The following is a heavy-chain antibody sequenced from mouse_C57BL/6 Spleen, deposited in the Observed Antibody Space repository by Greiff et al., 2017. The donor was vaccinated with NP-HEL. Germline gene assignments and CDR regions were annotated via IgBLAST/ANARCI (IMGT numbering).Heavy chain of an antibody. CDR1: GYTFTSYW. CDR3: ARDGKGSYAMDY. V-gene: IGHV1-55*01. D-gene: IGHD2-3*01. J-gene: IGHJ4*01. Sequence: QVQLQQPGAELVKPGASVKMSCKASGYTFTSYWITWVKQRPGQGLEWIGDIYPGSGSTNYNEKFKSKATLTVDTSSSTAYMQLSSLTSEDSAVYYCARDGKGSYAMDYWGQGTLVTVSS. CDR2: IYPGSGST.